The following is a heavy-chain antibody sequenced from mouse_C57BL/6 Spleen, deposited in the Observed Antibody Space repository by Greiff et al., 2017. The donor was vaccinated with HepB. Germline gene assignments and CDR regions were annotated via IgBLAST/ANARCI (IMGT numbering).Heavy chain of an antibody. J-gene: IGHJ2*01. CDR2: IYPGDGDT. V-gene: IGHV1-80*01. D-gene: IGHD1-1*01. Sequence: VQLQQSGAELVKPGASVKISCKASGYAFSSYWMNWVKQRPGKGLEWIGQIYPGDGDTNYNGKFKGKATLTADKSSSTAYMQLSSLTSEDSAVYFCARSYYYGSSWDFDYWGQGTTLTVSS. CDR3: ARSYYYGSSWDFDY. CDR1: GYAFSSYW.